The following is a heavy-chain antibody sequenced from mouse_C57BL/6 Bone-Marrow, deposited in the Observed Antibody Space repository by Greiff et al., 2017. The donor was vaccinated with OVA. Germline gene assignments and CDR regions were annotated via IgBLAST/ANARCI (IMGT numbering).Heavy chain of an antibody. Sequence: DVKLVESGGGLVKPGGSLKLSCAASGFTFSSYAMSWVRQTPEKRLEWVATISDGGSYTYYPDNVKGRFTISRDNAKNNLYLQMSHLKSEDTAMYYCASTGCAMDYWGQGTSVTVSS. J-gene: IGHJ4*01. CDR1: GFTFSSYA. V-gene: IGHV5-4*03. CDR2: ISDGGSYT. CDR3: ASTGCAMDY. D-gene: IGHD4-1*01.